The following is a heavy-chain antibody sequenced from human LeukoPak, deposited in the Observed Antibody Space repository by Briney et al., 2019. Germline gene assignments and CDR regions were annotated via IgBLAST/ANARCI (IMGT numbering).Heavy chain of an antibody. V-gene: IGHV3-48*03. Sequence: GGSLRLSCAASGFTFSSYEMNWVRQAPGKGLEWVSYITSSSSSIYYADSVKGRFTVSRDNAKNSLFLQMNSLRAEDTAVYYCARESGYYGSGFDPWGQGTLVTVSS. CDR1: GFTFSSYE. CDR2: ITSSSSSI. CDR3: ARESGYYGSGFDP. D-gene: IGHD3-10*01. J-gene: IGHJ5*02.